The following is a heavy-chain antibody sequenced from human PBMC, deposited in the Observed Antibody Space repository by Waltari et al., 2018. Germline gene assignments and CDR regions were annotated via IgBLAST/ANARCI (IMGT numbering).Heavy chain of an antibody. CDR3: TTGTFAPSDF. D-gene: IGHD1-26*01. J-gene: IGHJ4*02. V-gene: IGHV3-15*02. CDR2: IKDETEGGTT. Sequence: EVQLVESGGALGEPGGSLRLSCAASGFTLPYAWMSWVRQAPGKGLEWVGRIKDETEGGTTDYATAVKGRFTVLRDDSKNTLYLQMNSLKIEDTGVYYCTTGTFAPSDFWGQGTPVTVSS. CDR1: GFTLPYAW.